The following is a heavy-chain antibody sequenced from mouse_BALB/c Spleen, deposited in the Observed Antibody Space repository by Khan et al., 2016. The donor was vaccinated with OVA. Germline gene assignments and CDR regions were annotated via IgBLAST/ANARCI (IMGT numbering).Heavy chain of an antibody. CDR2: IWTGGIT. V-gene: IGHV2-9*02. J-gene: IGHJ3*01. CDR1: GFSLSNYG. Sequence: VQLKQSGPGLVAPSQSLSITCTVSGFSLSNYGVHWVRQPPGKGLEWLGVIWTGGITNYNSALMSRLSISKDNSKSQVFLKMNRLQTDDTAIYFCARSYDYDEGGFAYWGQGTLVTVSA. CDR3: ARSYDYDEGGFAY. D-gene: IGHD2-4*01.